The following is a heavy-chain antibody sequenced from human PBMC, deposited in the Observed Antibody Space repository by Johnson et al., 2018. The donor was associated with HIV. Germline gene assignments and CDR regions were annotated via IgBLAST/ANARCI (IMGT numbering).Heavy chain of an antibody. Sequence: QMQLVESGGGVVQPGRSLRLSCAASGFTFNSYGMHWVRQAPGKGLEWVAVIWYDGSNKYYADSVKGRFTISRDNSKTTLYLQMNSLRDEDTAVYYCANSLLLDAFDIWGQGTMVTVSS. CDR1: GFTFNSYG. CDR2: IWYDGSNK. J-gene: IGHJ3*02. CDR3: ANSLLLDAFDI. V-gene: IGHV3-33*06.